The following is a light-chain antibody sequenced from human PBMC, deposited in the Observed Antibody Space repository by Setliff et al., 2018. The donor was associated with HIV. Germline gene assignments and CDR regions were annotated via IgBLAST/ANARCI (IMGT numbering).Light chain of an antibody. V-gene: IGKV1-8*01. Sequence: IRMAQSPSSLSASTGDRVTITCRASQDMTGYVAWYQQKPGKAPRLLIYAASILQDGVPSRFSGSGSGTDFSLTISGLQSEDIAIYYCQQYHSLVTFGTGTKVDIK. J-gene: IGKJ3*01. CDR1: QDMTGY. CDR3: QQYHSLVT. CDR2: AAS.